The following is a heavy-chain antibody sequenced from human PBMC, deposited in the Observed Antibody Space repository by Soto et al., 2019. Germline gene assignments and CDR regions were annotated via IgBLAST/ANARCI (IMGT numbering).Heavy chain of an antibody. Sequence: SETLSLTCTVSGGSISSYYWSWIRQPPGKGLEWIGYIYYSGSTNYNPPLKSRVTISVDTSKNQFSLKLSSVTAADTAVYYCARTYYVFWSGSHYYYMDVWGKGTTVTVSS. CDR2: IYYSGST. CDR3: ARTYYVFWSGSHYYYMDV. V-gene: IGHV4-59*01. J-gene: IGHJ6*03. D-gene: IGHD3-3*01. CDR1: GGSISSYY.